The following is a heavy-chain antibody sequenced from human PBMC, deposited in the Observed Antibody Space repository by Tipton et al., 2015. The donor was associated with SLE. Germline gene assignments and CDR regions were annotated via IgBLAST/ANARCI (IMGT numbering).Heavy chain of an antibody. CDR3: GRDLNYVFDV. CDR1: GFTFSRHW. D-gene: IGHD1-7*01. V-gene: IGHV3-7*01. CDR2: IHEDGGEK. J-gene: IGHJ3*01. Sequence: SLRLSCAASGFTFSRHWMSWVRQPLGQGLEWVANIHEDGGEKYYVDSVKGRFTISRDNAKNTLYLQMNSLRADDMAIYYCGRDLNYVFDVWGQGTMVTVSS.